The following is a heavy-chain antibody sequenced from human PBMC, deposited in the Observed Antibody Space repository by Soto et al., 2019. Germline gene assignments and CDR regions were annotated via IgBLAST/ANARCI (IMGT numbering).Heavy chain of an antibody. V-gene: IGHV1-3*01. Sequence: SCSRWWARQEKRQRLEWMGWINAGNGNTKYSQKFQGRVTITRDTSASTAYMELSSLRSEDTAVYYCARRLTPSGYDSARWGRFDYSGQATLVSVSS. CDR3: ARRLTPSGYDSARWGRFDY. CDR2: INAGNGNT. D-gene: IGHD5-12*01. CDR1: SCS. J-gene: IGHJ4*02.